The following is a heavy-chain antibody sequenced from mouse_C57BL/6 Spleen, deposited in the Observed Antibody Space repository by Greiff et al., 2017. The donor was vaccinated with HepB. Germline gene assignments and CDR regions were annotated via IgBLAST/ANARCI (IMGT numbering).Heavy chain of an antibody. CDR2: ISSGSSTI. CDR1: GFTFSDYG. J-gene: IGHJ4*01. V-gene: IGHV5-17*01. Sequence: EVQRVESGGGLVKPGGSLKLSCAASGFTFSDYGMHWVRQAPEKGLEWVAYISSGSSTIYYADTVKGRFTISRDNAKNTLFLQMTSLRSEDTAMYYCARGRPYAMDYWGQGTSVTVSS. CDR3: ARGRPYAMDY.